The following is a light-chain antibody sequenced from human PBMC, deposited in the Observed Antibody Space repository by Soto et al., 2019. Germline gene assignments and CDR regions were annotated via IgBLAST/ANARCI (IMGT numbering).Light chain of an antibody. Sequence: DIQMTQSPSTLSASVGDRFTITCRASQSISSWLAWYQQKPGKAPKLLIYAASTLQSGVPSRFSGSGSGTDFTLTISGLQPDDFATYFCQQYKSEWTFGQGTKVDIK. CDR1: QSISSW. CDR3: QQYKSEWT. CDR2: AAS. J-gene: IGKJ1*01. V-gene: IGKV1-5*01.